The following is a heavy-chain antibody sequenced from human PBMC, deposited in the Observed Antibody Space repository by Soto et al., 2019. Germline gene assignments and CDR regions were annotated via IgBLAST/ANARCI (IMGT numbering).Heavy chain of an antibody. V-gene: IGHV4-39*01. J-gene: IGHJ4*02. Sequence: SETLSLTCTVSGGSISSSSYYWGWIRQPPGKGLEWIGSIYYSGSTYYNPSLKSRVTISVDTSKNQFSLKLSSVTAADTAVYYCARHLAVAGNHVDYWGQGTLVTVSS. D-gene: IGHD6-19*01. CDR2: IYYSGST. CDR3: ARHLAVAGNHVDY. CDR1: GGSISSSSYY.